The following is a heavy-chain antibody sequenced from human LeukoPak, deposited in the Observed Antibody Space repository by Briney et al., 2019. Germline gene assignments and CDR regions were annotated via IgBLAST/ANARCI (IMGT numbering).Heavy chain of an antibody. Sequence: ASVKVSCKASGYTFTSYGISWVRQAPGQGLEWMGWISAYNGNTNYAQKLQGRVTMTTDTYTSTAYMELRSLRSDDTAVYYCARKASGSYSFGDDAFDIWGQGTMVTVSS. CDR2: ISAYNGNT. V-gene: IGHV1-18*01. J-gene: IGHJ3*02. CDR3: ARKASGSYSFGDDAFDI. CDR1: GYTFTSYG. D-gene: IGHD1-26*01.